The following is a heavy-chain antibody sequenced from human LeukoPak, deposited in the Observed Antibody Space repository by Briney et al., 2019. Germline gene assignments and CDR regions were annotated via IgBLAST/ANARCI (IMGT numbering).Heavy chain of an antibody. CDR2: IYYSGST. CDR3: ARGATVVIDY. CDR1: GGSISSYY. Sequence: SETLSLTCTVSGGSISSYYWSWIRQPPGKGLEWIGYIYYSGSTNYNPSLKSRVTISVDTSKNQFSLKLSSVTAADTAVYYCARGATVVIDYWGQGTLVTVSS. V-gene: IGHV4-59*01. J-gene: IGHJ4*02. D-gene: IGHD4-23*01.